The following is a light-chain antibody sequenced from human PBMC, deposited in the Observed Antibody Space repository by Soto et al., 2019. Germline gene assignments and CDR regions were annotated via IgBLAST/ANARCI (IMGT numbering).Light chain of an antibody. CDR1: QNINNY. V-gene: IGKV1-33*01. Sequence: DIQITQCPSSLSASVGDRVTITCHASQNINNYLNWYQQKPGRAPKLLIYDASNLEAGVPSRFRGSGSGTDFTFTISSLQPEDIATYYCQQYENLHTLGQGTRMEIK. CDR3: QQYENLHT. J-gene: IGKJ5*01. CDR2: DAS.